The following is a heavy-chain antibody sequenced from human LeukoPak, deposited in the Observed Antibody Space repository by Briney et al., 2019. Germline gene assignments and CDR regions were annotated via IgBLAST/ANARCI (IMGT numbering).Heavy chain of an antibody. CDR1: GFTVSSNY. CDR3: ARVLTPTTLRSFVNYYYMDV. D-gene: IGHD3-9*01. J-gene: IGHJ6*03. CDR2: IYSGGST. V-gene: IGHV3-53*01. Sequence: GGSLRLSCAASGFTVSSNYMSWVRQAPGKGLEWVSVIYSGGSTYYADSVKGRFTISRDNSKNTLYLQMNSLRAEDTALYYCARVLTPTTLRSFVNYYYMDVWGKGTTVTVSS.